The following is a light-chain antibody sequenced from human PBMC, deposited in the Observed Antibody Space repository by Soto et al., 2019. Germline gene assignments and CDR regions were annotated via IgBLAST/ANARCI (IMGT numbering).Light chain of an antibody. CDR3: QQYSTYSGA. V-gene: IGKV1-5*01. CDR2: DAS. Sequence: DIQMTQSPSTLSASVGDRITITCRASQSISSWLAWYQQKPGKAPKVLIYDASRLESGVPSRFSGSASGTEFALSISFLHPDDFASYYCQQYSTYSGAFGQGTKV. J-gene: IGKJ1*01. CDR1: QSISSW.